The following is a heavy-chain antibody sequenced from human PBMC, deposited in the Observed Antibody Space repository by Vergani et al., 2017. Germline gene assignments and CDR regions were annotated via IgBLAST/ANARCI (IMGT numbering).Heavy chain of an antibody. CDR2: INHSGST. D-gene: IGHD6-19*01. J-gene: IGHJ4*02. CDR3: ASWAVAGTTNNFDY. V-gene: IGHV4-34*01. CDR1: GGSFSGYY. Sequence: QVQLQESGAGLLKPSETLSLTCAVYGGSFSGYYWSWIRQPPGKGLEWIGEINHSGSTNYNPSLKSRVTISVDTSKNQFSLKLSSVTAADTAVYYCASWAVAGTTNNFDYWGQGTLVTVSS.